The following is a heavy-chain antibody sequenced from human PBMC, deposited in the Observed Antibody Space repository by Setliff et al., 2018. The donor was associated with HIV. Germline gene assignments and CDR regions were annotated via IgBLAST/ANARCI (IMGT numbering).Heavy chain of an antibody. CDR1: GGSISNYY. D-gene: IGHD6-13*01. CDR3: ARATTTPIAGMLAPPPDY. Sequence: SCTVSGGSISNYYWSWIRQPPGKELEWIGYIYYSGSPNYNPSLKSRVTISVDTSKNQFSLNLSSVTAADTAVYYCARATTTPIAGMLAPPPDYWGQGTLVTVSS. V-gene: IGHV4-59*01. CDR2: IYYSGSP. J-gene: IGHJ4*02.